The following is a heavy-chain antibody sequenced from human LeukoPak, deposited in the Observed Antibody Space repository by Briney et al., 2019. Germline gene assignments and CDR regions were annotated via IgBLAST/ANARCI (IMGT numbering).Heavy chain of an antibody. CDR1: GFTFRFYG. V-gene: IGHV3-30*02. J-gene: IGHJ6*03. D-gene: IGHD5/OR15-5a*01. CDR2: TRYDGSTR. Sequence: GGSLRLSCAASGFTFRFYGMHCVPPAPGKGLERVSFTRYDGSTRYYADSVKGRFTISRDNSKNTLYLQMNSLRPEDTAVYFCAKDLRTGVSSYYYYMDVWGKGTTVTVSS. CDR3: AKDLRTGVSSYYYYMDV.